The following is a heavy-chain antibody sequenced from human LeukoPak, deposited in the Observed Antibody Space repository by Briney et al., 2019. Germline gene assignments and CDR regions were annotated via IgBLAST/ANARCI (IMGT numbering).Heavy chain of an antibody. Sequence: ASVKVSCKASGYTLTSYDINWVRQATGQGLEWMGWMNPNSGNTGYAQKFQGRVSITRNTSISTAYMELSSLRSEDMAVYYCARGGPDTIFGVIYFDYWGQGTLVTVSS. CDR1: GYTLTSYD. CDR2: MNPNSGNT. V-gene: IGHV1-8*01. J-gene: IGHJ4*02. D-gene: IGHD3-3*01. CDR3: ARGGPDTIFGVIYFDY.